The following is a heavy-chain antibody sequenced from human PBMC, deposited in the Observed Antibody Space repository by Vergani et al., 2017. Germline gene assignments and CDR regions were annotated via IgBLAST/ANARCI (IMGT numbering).Heavy chain of an antibody. CDR1: GGSISSYY. Sequence: QVQLQESGPGLVKPSETLSLTCTVSGGSISSYYWSWIRQPPGKGLEWIGRVYGTGRVEYIPSLNSRVSMSVDSSRNQFSLNLTSVTAADTAVYYCTRHWAVVAANNWFDPWGQGTLVTVSS. CDR3: TRHWAVVAANNWFDP. D-gene: IGHD2-15*01. V-gene: IGHV4-59*08. CDR2: VYGTGRV. J-gene: IGHJ5*02.